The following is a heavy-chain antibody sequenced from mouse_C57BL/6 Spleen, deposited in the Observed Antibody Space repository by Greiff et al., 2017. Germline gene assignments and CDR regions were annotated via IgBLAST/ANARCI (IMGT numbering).Heavy chain of an antibody. Sequence: DVKLVESEGGLVQPGSSMKLSCTASGFTFSDYYMAWVRQVPEKGLEWVANINYDGSSTYYLDSLKSRFIISRDNAKNILYLQMSSLKSEDTATYYCARDRAAQATPYYFDYWGQGTTLTVSS. D-gene: IGHD3-2*02. J-gene: IGHJ2*01. V-gene: IGHV5-16*01. CDR1: GFTFSDYY. CDR3: ARDRAAQATPYYFDY. CDR2: INYDGSST.